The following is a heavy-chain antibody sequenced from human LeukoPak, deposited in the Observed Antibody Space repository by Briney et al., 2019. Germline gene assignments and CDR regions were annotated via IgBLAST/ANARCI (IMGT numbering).Heavy chain of an antibody. CDR2: IYYSEST. J-gene: IGHJ4*02. D-gene: IGHD4-17*01. V-gene: IGHV4-59*08. CDR3: ARAIDDYGDYLFDY. Sequence: SETLSLTCTVSGGSISSYYWSWIRQPPGKGLEWIGYIYYSESTNYNPSLKSRVTISVDTSKNQFSLKLSSVTAADTAVYYCARAIDDYGDYLFDYWGQGTLVTVSS. CDR1: GGSISSYY.